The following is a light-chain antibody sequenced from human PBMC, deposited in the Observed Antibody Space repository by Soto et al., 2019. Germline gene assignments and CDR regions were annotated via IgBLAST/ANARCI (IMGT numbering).Light chain of an antibody. V-gene: IGKV1-5*03. Sequence: DIQMTQSPSTLSASVGDTVTITCRASQSISNWLAWYQQKPGQAPKLLIHKASTLESGVPSRSSGSGSGTEFSLTLRSLQPDDFATFYGQQYARCPYTFGQGTKLEIK. J-gene: IGKJ2*01. CDR1: QSISNW. CDR3: QQYARCPYT. CDR2: KAS.